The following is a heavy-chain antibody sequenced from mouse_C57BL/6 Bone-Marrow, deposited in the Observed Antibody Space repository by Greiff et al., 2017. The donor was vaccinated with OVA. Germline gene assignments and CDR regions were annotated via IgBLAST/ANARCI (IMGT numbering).Heavy chain of an antibody. J-gene: IGHJ2*01. D-gene: IGHD1-1*01. CDR2: ISDGGSYT. CDR3: ARDTVVADY. CDR1: GFTFSSYA. V-gene: IGHV5-4*01. Sequence: EVHLVESGGGLVKPGGSLKLSCAASGFTFSSYAMSWVRQTPEKRLEWVATISDGGSYTYYPDNVKGRFTISRDNAKNNLYLQMSHLKSEDTAMYYCARDTVVADYWGQGTTLTVSS.